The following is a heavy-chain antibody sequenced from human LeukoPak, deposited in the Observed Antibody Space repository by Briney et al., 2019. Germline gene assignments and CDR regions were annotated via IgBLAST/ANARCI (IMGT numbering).Heavy chain of an antibody. D-gene: IGHD2-2*02. V-gene: IGHV4-4*07. J-gene: IGHJ5*02. Sequence: SETLSLTCTVSGGSISSYYWSWIRQPAGKGLEWIGRIYTSGSTNYNPSLKSRVTMSVDTSKNQFSLKLSSVTAADTAVYYCAREYCSSTSCSTQWPVWFDPWGQGTLVTVSS. CDR3: AREYCSSTSCSTQWPVWFDP. CDR2: IYTSGST. CDR1: GGSISSYY.